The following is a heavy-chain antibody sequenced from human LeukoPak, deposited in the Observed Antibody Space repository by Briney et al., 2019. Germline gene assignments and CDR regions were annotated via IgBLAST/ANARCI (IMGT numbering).Heavy chain of an antibody. V-gene: IGHV3-23*01. Sequence: GGSLRLSCVASGFTFSSYAMSWVRQAPGKGLQWVSVISGSGGSTYYADSVKGRFTISRDNSKNTLYLQMNSLRAEDTAVYYCARGARRYYYYGMDVWGQGTAVTVSS. J-gene: IGHJ6*02. CDR1: GFTFSSYA. CDR2: ISGSGGST. CDR3: ARGARRYYYYGMDV.